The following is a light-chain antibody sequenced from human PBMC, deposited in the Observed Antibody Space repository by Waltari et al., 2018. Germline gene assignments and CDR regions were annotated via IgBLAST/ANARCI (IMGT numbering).Light chain of an antibody. CDR3: CSFTATHTLL. V-gene: IGLV2-14*03. Sequence: QSALTQPASVSGSPGQSITISCTGTNNDVGASKFVSWYQQHPGRAPPLMIYDVTERPSGISYRFSVSKSANPASLTISGLLPEDEAIYYCCSFTATHTLLFGGGTTVTVL. CDR2: DVT. J-gene: IGLJ2*01. CDR1: NNDVGASKF.